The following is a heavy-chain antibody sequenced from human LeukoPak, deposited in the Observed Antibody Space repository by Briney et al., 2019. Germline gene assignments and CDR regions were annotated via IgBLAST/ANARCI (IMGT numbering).Heavy chain of an antibody. D-gene: IGHD2-15*01. CDR2: IYTSGST. CDR1: GGSISSYY. V-gene: IGHV4-4*07. J-gene: IGHJ6*02. CDR3: ARDMRYCSGGSCYPETDYYYYGMDV. Sequence: PWETLSLTCTVSGGSISSYYWSWIRQPAGKGLDWIGRIYTSGSTNYNPSLKSRVTMSVDTSKNQFSLKLSSVTAADTAVYYCARDMRYCSGGSCYPETDYYYYGMDVWGQRTRVTVSS.